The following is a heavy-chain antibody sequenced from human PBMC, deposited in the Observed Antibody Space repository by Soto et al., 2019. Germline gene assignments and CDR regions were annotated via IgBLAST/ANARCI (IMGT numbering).Heavy chain of an antibody. D-gene: IGHD6-6*01. Sequence: ASVKVSCKASGYTFTGYYMHWVRQAPGQGLEWMGWINPNSGGTNYAQKFQGRVTITRDTSASTAYMELSSLRSEDTAVYYCARDQVASSSPQYYFDYWGQGTLVTVSS. J-gene: IGHJ4*02. CDR3: ARDQVASSSPQYYFDY. CDR1: GYTFTGYY. V-gene: IGHV1-2*02. CDR2: INPNSGGT.